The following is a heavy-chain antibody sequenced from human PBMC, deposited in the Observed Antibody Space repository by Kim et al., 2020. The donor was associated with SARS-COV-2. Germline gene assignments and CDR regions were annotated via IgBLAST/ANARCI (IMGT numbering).Heavy chain of an antibody. V-gene: IGHV3-48*01. CDR3: ARDHQSITMVRGVIIKAGMDV. Sequence: GGSLRLSCSASRFTFSKFYMSWVRQAPGKGPEWISYISSSGDTIDYADSVKGRFTISRDNSKNTLYLQMNSLRAEDTAVYYCARDHQSITMVRGVIIKAGMDVWGQGTTVTVSS. CDR2: ISSSGDTI. CDR1: RFTFSKFY. J-gene: IGHJ6*02. D-gene: IGHD3-10*01.